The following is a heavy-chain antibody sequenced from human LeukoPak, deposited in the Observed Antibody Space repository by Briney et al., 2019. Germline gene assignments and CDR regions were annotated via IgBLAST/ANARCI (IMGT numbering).Heavy chain of an antibody. CDR3: ARGSYCSSTSCFYYYYYYGMDV. D-gene: IGHD2-2*01. CDR2: INHSGST. J-gene: IGHJ6*02. V-gene: IGHV4-34*01. CDR1: GGSFSGYY. Sequence: KPSETLSLTCAVYGGSFSGYYWSWIRQPPGKGLEWSGEINHSGSTNYNPSLKSRVTISVDTSKNQFSLKLSSVTAADTAVYYCARGSYCSSTSCFYYYYYYGMDVWGQGTTVTVSS.